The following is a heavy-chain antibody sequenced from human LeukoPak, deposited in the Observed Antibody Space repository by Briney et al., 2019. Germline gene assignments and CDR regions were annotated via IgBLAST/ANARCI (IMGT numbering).Heavy chain of an antibody. D-gene: IGHD2-15*01. V-gene: IGHV1-2*02. CDR1: GYTFTGYY. CDR3: ARQLYCSGGSCYSRFSWFDP. J-gene: IGHJ5*02. CDR2: INPNSGGT. Sequence: ASVKVSCKASGYTFTGYYMHWVRQAPGQGLEWMGWINPNSGGTNYAQKFQGRVTMTRDTSTSTVYMELSSLRSEDTAVYYCARQLYCSGGSCYSRFSWFDPWGQGTLVTVSS.